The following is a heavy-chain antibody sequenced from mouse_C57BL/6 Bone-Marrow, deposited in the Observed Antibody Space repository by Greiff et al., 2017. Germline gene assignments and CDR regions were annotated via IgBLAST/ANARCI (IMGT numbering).Heavy chain of an antibody. Sequence: QVQLQQPGAELVKPGASVKMSCKASGYTFTSYWITWVKQRPGQGLEWIGDIYPGSGSTNYNEKFKSKATLTADTSSSTAYMRLSSLTAEDSAVYYCAPGVGGRFAYWGQGTLVTVSA. CDR1: GYTFTSYW. D-gene: IGHD1-1*01. J-gene: IGHJ3*01. CDR2: IYPGSGST. CDR3: APGVGGRFAY. V-gene: IGHV1-55*01.